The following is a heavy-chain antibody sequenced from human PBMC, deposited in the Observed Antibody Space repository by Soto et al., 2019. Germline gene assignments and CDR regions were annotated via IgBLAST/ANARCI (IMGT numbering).Heavy chain of an antibody. J-gene: IGHJ4*02. CDR1: GFTFSSYS. V-gene: IGHV3-21*01. D-gene: IGHD3-9*01. CDR2: ISSSSSYI. Sequence: GGSLRLSCAASGFTFSSYSMNWVRQAPGKGLEWVSSISSSSSYIYYADSVKGRFTISRDNAKNSLYLQMNSLRAEDTAVYYCARARYFDWIHFDYWGQGTLVTVSS. CDR3: ARARYFDWIHFDY.